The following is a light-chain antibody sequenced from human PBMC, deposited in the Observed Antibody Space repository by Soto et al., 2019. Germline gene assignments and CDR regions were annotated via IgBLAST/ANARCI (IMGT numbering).Light chain of an antibody. Sequence: DIQMTQSPSSLSASVGDRVTITCRASLAISNNLAWYQQQPGKVPKLLIYAASTLHSGVPSRFSGTGSGTDFTLTISSLQPEDVATYYCQKYNSAPFTFGQGTRLDI. J-gene: IGKJ5*01. CDR1: LAISNN. CDR3: QKYNSAPFT. V-gene: IGKV1-27*01. CDR2: AAS.